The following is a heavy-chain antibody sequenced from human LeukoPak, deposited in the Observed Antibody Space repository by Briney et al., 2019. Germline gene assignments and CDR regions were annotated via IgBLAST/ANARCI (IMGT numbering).Heavy chain of an antibody. V-gene: IGHV1-69*13. J-gene: IGHJ4*02. Sequence: GASVKVSCKASGGTFSSYAISWVRQAPGQGLEWMGGIIPIFGTANYAQKFQGRVTITADESTSTAYMELSSLRSEDTAVYYCARGYYDSSAVLSGYYFDYWGQGTLVTVSS. D-gene: IGHD3-22*01. CDR3: ARGYYDSSAVLSGYYFDY. CDR2: IIPIFGTA. CDR1: GGTFSSYA.